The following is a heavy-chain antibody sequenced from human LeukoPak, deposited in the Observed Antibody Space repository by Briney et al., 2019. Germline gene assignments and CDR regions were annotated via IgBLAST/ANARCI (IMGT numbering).Heavy chain of an antibody. CDR3: ARIGTPTRGPAGLDV. V-gene: IGHV3-48*03. CDR2: IASGGGANR. CDR1: GFTFSSYE. D-gene: IGHD3-10*01. J-gene: IGHJ6*02. Sequence: GGSLTLSCAASGFTFSSYEMNWVRQAPGKGLEWVSYIASGGGANRFYSESVKGRFTISRDNAKNSLYLHMNSLRAEDTGVYYCARIGTPTRGPAGLDVWGQGTTVTASS.